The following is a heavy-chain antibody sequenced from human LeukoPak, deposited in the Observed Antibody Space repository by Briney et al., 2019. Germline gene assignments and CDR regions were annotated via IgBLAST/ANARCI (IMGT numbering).Heavy chain of an antibody. J-gene: IGHJ4*02. CDR1: GYTFTGYY. V-gene: IGHV1-2*02. D-gene: IGHD3-22*01. CDR2: INPNSGGT. Sequence: EASVKVSCKASGYTFTGYYMHWVRQAPGQGLEWMGWINPNSGGTNYAQKFQGRVTMTRDTSISTAYVELSRLRSDDTAVYYCARGRELWSRSGSFDYWGQGTLVTVSS. CDR3: ARGRELWSRSGSFDY.